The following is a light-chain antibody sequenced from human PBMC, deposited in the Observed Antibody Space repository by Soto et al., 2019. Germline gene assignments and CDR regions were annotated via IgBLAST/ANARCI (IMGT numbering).Light chain of an antibody. CDR2: DTS. V-gene: IGKV3D-20*01. J-gene: IGKJ1*01. CDR1: QSVSSNY. Sequence: EIVLTQSPDTLSLSPGERAALSCVASQSVSSNYLAWYQQKPGLAPRLLIYDTSRRATGIPDRFSGSGSGADFILSISRLEPEDFAVYYCQQYGSSPWTFGQGTKVDIK. CDR3: QQYGSSPWT.